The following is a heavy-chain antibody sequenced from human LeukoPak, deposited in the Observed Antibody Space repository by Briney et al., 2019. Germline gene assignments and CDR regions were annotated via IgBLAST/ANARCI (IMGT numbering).Heavy chain of an antibody. Sequence: SETLSLTCTVSGDSMSSYYWSWVQQSPGKGLEWIAYIHYSGSTNYNPSLKNRVALSIDTSKNQFSLQLTSVTAADTAVYYCAKLTFEYSSSSELVYFDYWGQGTLVTVSS. D-gene: IGHD6-6*01. V-gene: IGHV4-59*08. CDR2: IHYSGST. CDR1: GDSMSSYY. J-gene: IGHJ4*02. CDR3: AKLTFEYSSSSELVYFDY.